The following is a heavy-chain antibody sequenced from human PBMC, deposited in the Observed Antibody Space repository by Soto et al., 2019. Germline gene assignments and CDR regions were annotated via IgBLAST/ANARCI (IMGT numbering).Heavy chain of an antibody. D-gene: IGHD3-3*01. J-gene: IGHJ6*03. V-gene: IGHV4-39*07. Sequence: SETLSLTCTVSGGSSSSTSYYWGWIRQPPGKGLEWIGSIYSSGNTYYNPSLKSRVTISVDTSKNQLSLKLSSVTAADTAVYYCARAKMTYYDFWSGYPHYYYYMDVWGKGTTVTVSS. CDR3: ARAKMTYYDFWSGYPHYYYYMDV. CDR1: GGSSSSTSYY. CDR2: IYSSGNT.